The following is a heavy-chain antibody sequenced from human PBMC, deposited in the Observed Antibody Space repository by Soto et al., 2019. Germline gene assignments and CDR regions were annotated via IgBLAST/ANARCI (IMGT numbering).Heavy chain of an antibody. J-gene: IGHJ6*02. V-gene: IGHV3-30*03. CDR3: AAVNRKSGYYYYYGMDV. CDR2: ISYDGSNK. D-gene: IGHD3-3*01. CDR1: GFTFSGYA. Sequence: GGSLRLSWAASGFTFSGYAMGWVRQAPGKGLEWVAAISYDGSNKYYADSVKGRFTISRDNSKNTLYLQMNSLRAEDTAVYYCAAVNRKSGYYYYYGMDVWGQGTTVTVSS.